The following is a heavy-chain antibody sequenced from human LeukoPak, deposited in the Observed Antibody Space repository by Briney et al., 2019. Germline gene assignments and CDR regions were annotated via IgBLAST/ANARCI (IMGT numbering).Heavy chain of an antibody. Sequence: TGGYLRLSCAASGFTFSSYAVSWVRQAPGKGLEWVSAISGSGGSTYYADFVKGRFTISRDNSKNTLYPQMNSLRAEDTAVYYCAKGGGSGWYWEEYWGQGTLVTVSS. CDR2: ISGSGGST. V-gene: IGHV3-23*01. CDR1: GFTFSSYA. D-gene: IGHD6-19*01. CDR3: AKGGGSGWYWEEY. J-gene: IGHJ4*02.